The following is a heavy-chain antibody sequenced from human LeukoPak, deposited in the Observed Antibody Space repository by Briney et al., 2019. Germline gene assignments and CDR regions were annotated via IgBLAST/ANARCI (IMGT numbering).Heavy chain of an antibody. CDR2: IYHSGST. V-gene: IGHV4-38-2*02. D-gene: IGHD4-23*01. CDR3: ARASGSNYYYYYYMDV. J-gene: IGHJ6*03. Sequence: SETLSLTCTVSGYSISSGYYWGWIRQPPGKGLEWIGSIYHSGSTYYNPSLKSRVTISVDTSKNQFSLKLSSVTAADTAVYYCARASGSNYYYYYYMDVWGKGTTVTISS. CDR1: GYSISSGYY.